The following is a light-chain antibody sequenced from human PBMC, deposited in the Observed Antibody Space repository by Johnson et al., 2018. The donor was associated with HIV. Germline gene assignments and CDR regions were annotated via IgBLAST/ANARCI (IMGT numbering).Light chain of an antibody. CDR1: SSNIGNNY. J-gene: IGLJ1*01. CDR2: DNN. V-gene: IGLV1-51*01. Sequence: HSVLTQPPSVSAAPGQKVTISCSGSSSNIGNNYVSWYQQLPGTAPKLLIYDNNKRPSGIPDRFSGSKSGTSATLGITGLRTGDEADYYCGTWDSSLSYVFGTGTKVTVL. CDR3: GTWDSSLSYV.